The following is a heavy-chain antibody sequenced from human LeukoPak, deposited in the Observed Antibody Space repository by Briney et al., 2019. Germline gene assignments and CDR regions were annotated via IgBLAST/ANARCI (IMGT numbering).Heavy chain of an antibody. CDR1: GFTFSSYA. CDR2: ISGSGGST. J-gene: IGHJ4*01. V-gene: IGHV3-23*01. D-gene: IGHD2-21*01. CDR3: VVGDFIFDY. Sequence: PGGSLRLSCAASGFTFSSYAMSWVRQAPGKGLEWVSAISGSGGSTYYADSVKGRFTISRDNSKNTLYLQMNSLRAEDTAVFYFVVGDFIFDYWGQGTLVTVSS.